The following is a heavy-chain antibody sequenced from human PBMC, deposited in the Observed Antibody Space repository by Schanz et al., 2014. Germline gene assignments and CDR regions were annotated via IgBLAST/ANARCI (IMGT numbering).Heavy chain of an antibody. V-gene: IGHV1-69*02. CDR2: IMPLRGIG. CDR3: AGTYCSSTSYYTGYYCMDV. J-gene: IGHJ6*03. Sequence: QVQLVQSGAEVKKPGSSMKVSCKASGGTFSTYPINWLRQAPGQGLEWLGRIMPLRGIGNNAWKFQDRLTITADKSTSTAYMELTSLRSEDTAVYYCAGTYCSSTSYYTGYYCMDVWGKGTTVTVSS. CDR1: GGTFSTYP. D-gene: IGHD2-2*02.